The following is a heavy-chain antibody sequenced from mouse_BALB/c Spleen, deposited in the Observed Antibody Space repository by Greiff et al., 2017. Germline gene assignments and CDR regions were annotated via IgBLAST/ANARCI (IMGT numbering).Heavy chain of an antibody. D-gene: IGHD1-1*01. J-gene: IGHJ4*01. CDR2: ISYSGST. Sequence: EVQLVESGPSLVKPSQTLSLTCSVTGDSITSGYWNWIRKFPGNKLEYMGYISYSGSTYYNPSLKSRISITRDTSKNQYYLQLNSVTTEDTATYYCASYYYGSSYARDYWGRGTSVTVSS. CDR3: ASYYYGSSYARDY. V-gene: IGHV3-8*02. CDR1: GDSITSGY.